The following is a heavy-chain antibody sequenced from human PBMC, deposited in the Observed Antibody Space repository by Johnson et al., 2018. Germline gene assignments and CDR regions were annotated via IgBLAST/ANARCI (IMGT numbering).Heavy chain of an antibody. J-gene: IGHJ6*03. CDR2: IYSGGST. CDR3: ARVHYYYMDV. CDR1: GFTVSSNY. Sequence: VQLQESGGGVVRPGGSLRLSCAASGFTVSSNYMSWVRQAPGKGLEWVSVIYSGGSTYYADSVKGRFTISRDNSKNTRYLQMNSLRAEDTAVYYCARVHYYYMDVWGKGTTVTVSS. V-gene: IGHV3-53*01.